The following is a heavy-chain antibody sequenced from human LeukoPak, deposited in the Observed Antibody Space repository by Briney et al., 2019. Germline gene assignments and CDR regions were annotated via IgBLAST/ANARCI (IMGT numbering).Heavy chain of an antibody. V-gene: IGHV3-30-3*01. CDR2: ISYHGSNK. Sequence: GGSLRLSCAAPGFTFGSYAMHWVRQAPGKGLEWVAVISYHGSNKYYADSVKGRFTISRDNSKKTVFLQMNSLRAEDTAVYYCARGMYYYDSSDIGGGYYFDYWGQGTLVTVSS. CDR1: GFTFGSYA. D-gene: IGHD3-22*01. J-gene: IGHJ4*02. CDR3: ARGMYYYDSSDIGGGYYFDY.